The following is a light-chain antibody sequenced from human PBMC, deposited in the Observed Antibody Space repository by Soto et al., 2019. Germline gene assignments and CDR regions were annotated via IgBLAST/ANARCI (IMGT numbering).Light chain of an antibody. CDR1: QSISTW. CDR2: DAS. Sequence: DIQMTQSPSTLSASVGDRVTITCRASQSISTWLAWYQQKPGKAPKLLIHDASSLESGVPSRFSGSGSGTGFTLTITSMPPDDLATYYCQQYNGYSRTFGQGTKWIS. V-gene: IGKV1-5*01. CDR3: QQYNGYSRT. J-gene: IGKJ1*01.